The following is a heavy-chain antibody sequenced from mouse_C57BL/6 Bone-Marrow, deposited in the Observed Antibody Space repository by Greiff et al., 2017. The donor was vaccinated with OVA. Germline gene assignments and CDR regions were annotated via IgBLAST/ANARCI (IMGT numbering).Heavy chain of an antibody. CDR3: TSYGNFDY. CDR2: IDPENGDT. J-gene: IGHJ2*01. Sequence: VQLQQSGAELVRPGASVKLSCTASGFNIKDDYMHWVKQRPEQGLEWIGWIDPENGDTEYASKFQGKATITADPSSNTAYLQLSSLTSEDTSAYYCTSYGNFDYWGQGTTLTVSS. V-gene: IGHV14-4*01. CDR1: GFNIKDDY. D-gene: IGHD2-1*01.